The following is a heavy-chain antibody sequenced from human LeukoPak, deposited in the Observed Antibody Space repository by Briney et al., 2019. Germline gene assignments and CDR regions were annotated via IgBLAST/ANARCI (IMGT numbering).Heavy chain of an antibody. Sequence: GSLRLSCAASGFTFSSYGMHWVRQAPGKGLEWVAVIWYDGSNKHYADSVKGRFTISRDNSKNTLYLQMNSLRAEDTAVYYCAKNYYGSGSYPLSPDYWGQGTLVTVSS. D-gene: IGHD3-10*01. J-gene: IGHJ4*02. V-gene: IGHV3-30*02. CDR1: GFTFSSYG. CDR2: IWYDGSNK. CDR3: AKNYYGSGSYPLSPDY.